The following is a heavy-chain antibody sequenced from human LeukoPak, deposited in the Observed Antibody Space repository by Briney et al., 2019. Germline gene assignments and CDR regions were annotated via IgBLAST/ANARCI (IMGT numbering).Heavy chain of an antibody. Sequence: GGSLRLSCAASGFTFCSYAMHWVRDAPGGGLVWVAVISYDGSNKYYADSVKGRFTISRDNYKNTLYLQMNSLRAEDTAVYYCAKDEPYSSSSTDWGQGTLVTVSS. V-gene: IGHV3-30*04. CDR1: GFTFCSYA. D-gene: IGHD6-6*01. J-gene: IGHJ4*02. CDR2: ISYDGSNK. CDR3: AKDEPYSSSSTD.